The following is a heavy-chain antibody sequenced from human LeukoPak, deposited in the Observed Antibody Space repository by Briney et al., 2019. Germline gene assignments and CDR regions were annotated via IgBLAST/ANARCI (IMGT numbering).Heavy chain of an antibody. CDR1: GGSISSSSYY. Sequence: SETLSLTCTVSGGSISSSSYYWGWIRQPPGKGLEWIGSMYYSGSTSYNPSLKSRVTISVDTSKNQFSLKLSSVTAADTAVYYCARVPGDYRKYLDYXXXGTLVTVSS. D-gene: IGHD4-17*01. CDR2: MYYSGST. CDR3: ARVPGDYRKYLDY. V-gene: IGHV4-39*07. J-gene: IGHJ4*01.